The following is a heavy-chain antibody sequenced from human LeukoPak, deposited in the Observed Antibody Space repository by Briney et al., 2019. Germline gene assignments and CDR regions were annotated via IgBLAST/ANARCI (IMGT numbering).Heavy chain of an antibody. CDR3: ARSPPAPTIFGVANYYYYMDV. J-gene: IGHJ6*03. Sequence: ASVKVSCKASGYTFTSYGISWVRQAPGQGLEWMGWISAYNGNTNYAQKLKGRVTMTTDTSTSTAYMELRSLRSDDTAVYYCARSPPAPTIFGVANYYYYMDVWGKGTTVTVSS. V-gene: IGHV1-18*01. D-gene: IGHD3-3*01. CDR1: GYTFTSYG. CDR2: ISAYNGNT.